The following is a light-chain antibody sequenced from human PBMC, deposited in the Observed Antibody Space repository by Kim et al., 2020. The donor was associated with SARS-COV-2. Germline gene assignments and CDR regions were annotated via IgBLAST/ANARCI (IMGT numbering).Light chain of an antibody. Sequence: VSPGERATLSCRASQSVSGNLAWYQQKPGQAPRLLIYGASTRATGIPARFSGSGSGTEFTLTISSLQSEDFAVYYCQQYNNWFGTFGPGTKVDIK. CDR1: QSVSGN. CDR3: QQYNNWFGT. V-gene: IGKV3-15*01. CDR2: GAS. J-gene: IGKJ3*01.